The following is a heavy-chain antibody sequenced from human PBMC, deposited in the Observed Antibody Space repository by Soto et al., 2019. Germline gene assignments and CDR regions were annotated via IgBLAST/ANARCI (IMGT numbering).Heavy chain of an antibody. J-gene: IGHJ4*02. Sequence: QVHLVQSGGELKKPGASVKVSCKASGYSFSDFGITWVRQAPGQGLEWMGWISGKNGNTNYAQKVQGRVTLTADTSTSTAYMEMRALTSDDTGIYYCARRDSYEDTGTVENWGQGTPVTVSS. CDR2: ISGKNGNT. CDR3: ARRDSYEDTGTVEN. D-gene: IGHD2-21*02. V-gene: IGHV1-18*04. CDR1: GYSFSDFG.